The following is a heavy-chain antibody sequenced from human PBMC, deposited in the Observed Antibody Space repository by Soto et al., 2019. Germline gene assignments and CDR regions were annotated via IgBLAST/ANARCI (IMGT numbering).Heavy chain of an antibody. CDR1: GGSISSGGYY. D-gene: IGHD3-10*01. Sequence: SETLSLTCTVSGGSISSGGYYWSWIRQHPGKGLEWIGYIYYSGSTCYNPSLKSRVTISVDTSKNQFSMKLSSVTAADTAVYYCARVLPRAYYYYGMDVWGQGTTVTVS. CDR3: ARVLPRAYYYYGMDV. V-gene: IGHV4-31*03. J-gene: IGHJ6*02. CDR2: IYYSGST.